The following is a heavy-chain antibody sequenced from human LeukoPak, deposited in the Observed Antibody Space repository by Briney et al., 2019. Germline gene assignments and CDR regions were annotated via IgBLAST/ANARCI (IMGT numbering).Heavy chain of an antibody. Sequence: PGGSLRLSCAASGFTFSSYGMHWVRQAPGKGLEWVAVISYDGSNKYYADSVKGRFTISRDNSKNTLYLQMNSLRAEDTAVYYCAKDLHGDSSSWYSRGGYWGQGTLVTVSS. V-gene: IGHV3-30*18. CDR3: AKDLHGDSSSWYSRGGY. D-gene: IGHD6-13*01. CDR1: GFTFSSYG. CDR2: ISYDGSNK. J-gene: IGHJ4*02.